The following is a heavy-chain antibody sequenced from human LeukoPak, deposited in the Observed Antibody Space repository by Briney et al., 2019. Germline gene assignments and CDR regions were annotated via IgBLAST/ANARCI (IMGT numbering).Heavy chain of an antibody. CDR3: ASLGIQLWSEVSY. J-gene: IGHJ4*02. CDR2: IYPGDSDT. V-gene: IGHV5-51*01. CDR1: GYSFTSYW. Sequence: GESLKISCKGSGYSFTSYWIGWVRHMPGKGLEWMGIIYPGDSDTRYSPSFQGQVTISADKSISTAYLQWSSLKASDTAMYYCASLGIQLWSEVSYWGQGTMVTVSS. D-gene: IGHD5-18*01.